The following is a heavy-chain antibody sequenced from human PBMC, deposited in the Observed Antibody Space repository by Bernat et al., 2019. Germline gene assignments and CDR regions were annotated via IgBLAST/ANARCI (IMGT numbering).Heavy chain of an antibody. J-gene: IGHJ4*02. CDR2: ISSSGTYI. V-gene: IGHV3-21*01. Sequence: EVQLVDSGGGLVKPGGSLTLSCAASGFTFTCCSMNWVRQAPGKGLEWVSSISSSGTYIYYADSVKGRFTISRDNARNSLYLQMNSLRADDTAVYDCARGSGNYGHYYFDSWGQGTLVTVSS. D-gene: IGHD3-10*01. CDR3: ARGSGNYGHYYFDS. CDR1: GFTFTCCS.